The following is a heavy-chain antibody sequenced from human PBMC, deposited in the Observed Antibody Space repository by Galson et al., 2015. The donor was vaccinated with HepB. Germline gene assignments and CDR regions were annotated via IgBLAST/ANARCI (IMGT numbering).Heavy chain of an antibody. CDR3: ARSSGSNCFYGMDV. V-gene: IGHV3-21*06. D-gene: IGHD5-24*01. CDR1: EFSFSTYH. J-gene: IGHJ6*02. CDR2: IDSTSSYT. Sequence: SLRLSCAASEFSFSTYHMNWVRQAPGKGLEWVSYIDSTSSYTYYADSVKGRFTISRDNAKNTLYLQMNSLRAEDTAVFYCARSSGSNCFYGMDVWGQGTTVTVSS.